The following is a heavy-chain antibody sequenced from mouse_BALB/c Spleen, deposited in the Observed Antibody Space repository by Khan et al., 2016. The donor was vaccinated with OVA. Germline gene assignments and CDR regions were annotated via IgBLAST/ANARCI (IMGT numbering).Heavy chain of an antibody. CDR3: ARTARIKY. D-gene: IGHD1-2*01. J-gene: IGHJ2*01. CDR2: ISYSGST. V-gene: IGHV3-2*02. Sequence: EVPPQESGPGLVKPSQSLSLTCTVTGYSITSGYGWNWIRQFPGNKLEWMGYISYSGSTNYNPSLKSRISITRDTSKNQFFLQLNSVTTEDTATYYCARTARIKYWGQGTTLTVSS. CDR1: GYSITSGYG.